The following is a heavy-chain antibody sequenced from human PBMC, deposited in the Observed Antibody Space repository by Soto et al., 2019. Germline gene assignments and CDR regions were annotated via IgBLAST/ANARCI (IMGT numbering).Heavy chain of an antibody. J-gene: IGHJ4*02. CDR1: GFTFSSYA. V-gene: IGHV3-23*01. CDR3: AKDYYYDSSGYIIDDDDY. D-gene: IGHD3-22*01. Sequence: GGSLRLSCAASGFTFSSYAMSWVRQAPGKGLEWVSAISGSGGSTYYADSVKGRFTISRDNSKNTLYLQMNSLRAEDTAVYYCAKDYYYDSSGYIIDDDDYWGQGTLVTVSS. CDR2: ISGSGGST.